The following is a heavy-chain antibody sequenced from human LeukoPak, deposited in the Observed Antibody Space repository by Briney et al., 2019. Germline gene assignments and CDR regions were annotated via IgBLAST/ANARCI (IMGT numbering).Heavy chain of an antibody. D-gene: IGHD2-2*02. CDR1: EFTFSSYA. CDR3: ANALLGYCSSTSCHTGFDY. Sequence: PGGSLRLSCAASEFTFSSYAMSWVRQAPGKGLEWVSAISNNGDSTYYADSVKGRFTISRDNSKNTLYLQMNILRAEDTAVYYCANALLGYCSSTSCHTGFDYWGQGTLVTVSS. CDR2: ISNNGDST. J-gene: IGHJ4*02. V-gene: IGHV3-23*01.